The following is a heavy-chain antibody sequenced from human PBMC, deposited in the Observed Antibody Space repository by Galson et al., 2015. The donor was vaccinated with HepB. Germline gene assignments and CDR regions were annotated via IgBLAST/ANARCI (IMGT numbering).Heavy chain of an antibody. Sequence: SLRLSCAASGFTFSSYAMHWVRQAPGKGLEYVSAISSNGGSTYYADSVKGRFTISRDNSKNTLYLQMGSLRAEDMAVYYCARDSGTVGATYFDYWGQGTLVTVSS. CDR1: GFTFSSYA. V-gene: IGHV3-64*02. D-gene: IGHD1-26*01. J-gene: IGHJ4*02. CDR3: ARDSGTVGATYFDY. CDR2: ISSNGGST.